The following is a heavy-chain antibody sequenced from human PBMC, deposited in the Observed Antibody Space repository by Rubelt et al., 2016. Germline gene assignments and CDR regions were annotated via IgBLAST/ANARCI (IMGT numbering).Heavy chain of an antibody. CDR2: ICWDGGST. CDR3: AKDLSKLLWFGEGFDY. D-gene: IGHD3-10*01. J-gene: IGHJ4*02. V-gene: IGHV3-43*01. CDR1: GFTFDAYT. Sequence: AASGFTFDAYTMHWVRQAPGKGLEWVSLICWDGGSTYYADSVKGRFTISRDNSKNSLYLQMNSLRTEDTALYYCAKDLSKLLWFGEGFDYWGQGTLVTVSS.